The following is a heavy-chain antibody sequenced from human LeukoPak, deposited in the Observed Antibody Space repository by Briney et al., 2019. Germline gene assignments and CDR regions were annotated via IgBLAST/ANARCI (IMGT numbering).Heavy chain of an antibody. V-gene: IGHV1-69*04. CDR1: GGTFSSYA. D-gene: IGHD6-13*01. CDR2: IIPILGIA. Sequence: SVKVSCKASGGTFSSYAISWVRQAPGQGLEWMGRIIPILGIANYAQKFQGRVTITADKSTSTAYMELSSLRSEDTAVYYCASMAAAGMGGSSWGPGTLVTVSS. J-gene: IGHJ5*02. CDR3: ASMAAAGMGGSS.